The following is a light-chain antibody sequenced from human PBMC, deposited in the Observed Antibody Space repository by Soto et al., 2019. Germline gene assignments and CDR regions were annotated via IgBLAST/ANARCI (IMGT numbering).Light chain of an antibody. CDR2: DVS. Sequence: QSVLTQPRSVSGSPGQSVTISCTGTSSDVGDYDFVSWYHQHPGKVPKVIIYDVSERPSGVPDRFSGSKSGTSASLAISGLRSEDEADYYCAAWDDSLSGWVFGGGTKLTVL. J-gene: IGLJ3*02. CDR1: SSDVGDYDF. CDR3: AAWDDSLSGWV. V-gene: IGLV2-11*01.